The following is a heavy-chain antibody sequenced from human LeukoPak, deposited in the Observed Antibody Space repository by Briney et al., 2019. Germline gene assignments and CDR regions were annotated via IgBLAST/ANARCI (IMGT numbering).Heavy chain of an antibody. CDR3: ARAPSRGPEYSSSSPLGY. CDR1: GGTFSSYA. J-gene: IGHJ4*02. D-gene: IGHD6-13*01. CDR2: IIPIFGTA. V-gene: IGHV1-69*13. Sequence: GASVKVSCKASGGTFSSYAISWVRQAPGQGLEWMGGIIPIFGTANYAQKFQGRVTITADESTSTAYMELSSLRSEDTAVYYCARAPSRGPEYSSSSPLGYWGQGTLVTVSS.